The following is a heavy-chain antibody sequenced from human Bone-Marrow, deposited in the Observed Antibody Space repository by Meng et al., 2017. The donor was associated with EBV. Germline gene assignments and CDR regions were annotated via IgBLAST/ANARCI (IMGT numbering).Heavy chain of an antibody. Sequence: GQLQQWGAGLFNPAETLSLTCAGYGGSFSGYYWSWIRQPPGKGLEWIGEINHSGSTNYNPSLKSRVTISVDTSKNQFSLKLSSVTAADTAVYYCARGGRSSSWYLGYWGQGTLVTVSS. CDR3: ARGGRSSSWYLGY. D-gene: IGHD6-13*01. V-gene: IGHV4-34*01. J-gene: IGHJ4*02. CDR2: INHSGST. CDR1: GGSFSGYY.